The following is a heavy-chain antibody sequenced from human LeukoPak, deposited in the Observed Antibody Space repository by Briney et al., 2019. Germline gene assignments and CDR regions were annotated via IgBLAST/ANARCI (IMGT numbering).Heavy chain of an antibody. V-gene: IGHV4-31*03. J-gene: IGHJ4*02. CDR2: IYYGGST. Sequence: PSETLSLTCTVSGGSINSGGYYWSWIRQHPGKDLEWIGYIYYGGSTYYNPSLKSRVIISVDTSKNQFSLKLSSVTAADTAVYYCARDRLSCSSTSCSHYYFDSWGQGTLVTVSS. CDR1: GGSINSGGYY. CDR3: ARDRLSCSSTSCSHYYFDS. D-gene: IGHD2-2*01.